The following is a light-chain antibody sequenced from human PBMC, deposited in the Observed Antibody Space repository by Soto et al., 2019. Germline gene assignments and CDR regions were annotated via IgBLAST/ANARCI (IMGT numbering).Light chain of an antibody. Sequence: DIQMTQSPYTLSASVGDRVTITCXASQHINTWLAWYQQKSGKAPKLLMYDASSLESGVPSRFSGSSSGTEFTLTISSVQPGDFATYYCQQYHSYPYTFGQGTKVDIK. CDR1: QHINTW. J-gene: IGKJ2*01. CDR2: DAS. CDR3: QQYHSYPYT. V-gene: IGKV1-5*01.